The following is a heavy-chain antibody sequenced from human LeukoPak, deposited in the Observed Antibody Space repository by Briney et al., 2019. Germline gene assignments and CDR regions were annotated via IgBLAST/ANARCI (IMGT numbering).Heavy chain of an antibody. CDR1: GGSFSGYY. CDR2: INHSGST. J-gene: IGHJ4*02. CDR3: ARLYGNYQNYFDY. V-gene: IGHV4-34*01. D-gene: IGHD1-7*01. Sequence: PSETLSLTCAAYGGSFSGYYWSWIRQPPGKGLEWIGEINHSGSTNYNPSLKSRVTISVDTSKNQFSLKLRSVTAADTAVYYCARLYGNYQNYFDYWGQGTLVTVSS.